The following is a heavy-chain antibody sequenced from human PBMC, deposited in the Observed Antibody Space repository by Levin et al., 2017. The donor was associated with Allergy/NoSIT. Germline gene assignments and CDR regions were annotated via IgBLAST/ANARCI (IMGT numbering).Heavy chain of an antibody. J-gene: IGHJ6*02. D-gene: IGHD3-10*01. V-gene: IGHV3-48*01. Sequence: PGESLKISCAASGFTFSSYSMNWVRQAPGKGLEWVSYISSSSSTIYYADSVKGRFTISRDNAKNSLYLQMNSLRAEDKAVYYCAYGSGSYYYYYGLDVWGQGTTVTVSS. CDR1: GFTFSSYS. CDR3: AYGSGSYYYYYGLDV. CDR2: ISSSSSTI.